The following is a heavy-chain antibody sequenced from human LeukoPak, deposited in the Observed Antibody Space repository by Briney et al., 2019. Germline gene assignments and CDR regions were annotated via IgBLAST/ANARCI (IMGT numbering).Heavy chain of an antibody. CDR1: GFTFSSYS. D-gene: IGHD5-24*01. Sequence: GGSLRLSCAASGFTFSSYSMNWVRQAPGKGLEWVSSIISSSSYRYYADSVKGRFTISRDNAKNSLYLQMNSLRAEDTAVYYCAREGYSPRDGYNFNFDYWGQGTLVTVSS. V-gene: IGHV3-21*01. CDR2: IISSSSYR. CDR3: AREGYSPRDGYNFNFDY. J-gene: IGHJ4*02.